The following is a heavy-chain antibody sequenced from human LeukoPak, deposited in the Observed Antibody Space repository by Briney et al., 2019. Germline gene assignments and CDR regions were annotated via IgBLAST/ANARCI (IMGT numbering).Heavy chain of an antibody. D-gene: IGHD5-12*01. Sequence: GGSLRLSCAASGFTFSSYAMSWVRQAPGKGLEWVSAITDSGGGTYYADSVKGRFTISRDNSKNTLFLQMNSLRAEDTAVYYCARISAYDDYWGQGTLVTVSS. CDR2: ITDSGGGT. J-gene: IGHJ4*02. CDR1: GFTFSSYA. V-gene: IGHV3-23*01. CDR3: ARISAYDDY.